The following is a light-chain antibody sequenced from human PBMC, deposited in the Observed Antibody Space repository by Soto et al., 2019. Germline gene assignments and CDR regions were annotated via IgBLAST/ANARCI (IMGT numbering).Light chain of an antibody. CDR2: AAS. CDR1: QSISND. V-gene: IGKV1-39*01. J-gene: IGKJ4*01. Sequence: DIQMTQSPASLSASVGDRVTITCRASQSISNDLKWYQQKPGKAPKLLIYAASSLQSGVPSRFSGSGSGTDFTLTISSLQPEDFATYYCQQSYSIPVTFGGGTKVEIK. CDR3: QQSYSIPVT.